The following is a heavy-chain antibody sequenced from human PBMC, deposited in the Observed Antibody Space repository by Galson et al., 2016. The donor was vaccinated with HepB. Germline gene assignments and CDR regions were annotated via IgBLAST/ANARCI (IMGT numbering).Heavy chain of an antibody. D-gene: IGHD3-3*01. J-gene: IGHJ6*02. V-gene: IGHV3-11*01. CDR1: GFTFGDWY. CDR3: ARDPLYYYTSASRFSYYGLDV. Sequence: SLRLSCATSGFTFGDWYMAWIRQAPGKGLEWVSYISRDGSITYYADPVKGRFTISRDNAKNSLYLHLNSLRAEDSAVYYCARDPLYYYTSASRFSYYGLDVWGQGTTVTVSS. CDR2: ISRDGSIT.